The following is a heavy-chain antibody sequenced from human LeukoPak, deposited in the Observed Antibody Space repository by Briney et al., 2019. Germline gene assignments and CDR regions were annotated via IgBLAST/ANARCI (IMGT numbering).Heavy chain of an antibody. CDR1: GGSISSGDYY. Sequence: SETLSLTCTVSGGSISSGDYYWSWIRQPPGKGLEWIGYIYYSGSTYYNPALKRRVTISVDTSKNQYSQMLSSVTAEDTAVYYCARGRYCSGGSCYWFDPWGQRTLVPVSS. J-gene: IGHJ5*02. CDR3: ARGRYCSGGSCYWFDP. D-gene: IGHD2-15*01. CDR2: IYYSGST. V-gene: IGHV4-30-4*08.